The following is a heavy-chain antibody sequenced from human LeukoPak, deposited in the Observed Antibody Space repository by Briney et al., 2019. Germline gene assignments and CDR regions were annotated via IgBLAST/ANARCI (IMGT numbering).Heavy chain of an antibody. D-gene: IGHD6-13*01. CDR2: MNPNSGNT. Sequence: ASVKVSCKASGYTFTSYDINWVRQATGQGLEWMGWMNPNSGNTGYAQKFQGRVTMTRNTSINTAYMELSSLRSEDTAVYYCAIGTPRIAAAGMNDAFDIWGQGTMVTVSS. J-gene: IGHJ3*02. CDR3: AIGTPRIAAAGMNDAFDI. V-gene: IGHV1-8*01. CDR1: GYTFTSYD.